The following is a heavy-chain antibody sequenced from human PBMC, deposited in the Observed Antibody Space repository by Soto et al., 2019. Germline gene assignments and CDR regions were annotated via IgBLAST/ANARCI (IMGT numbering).Heavy chain of an antibody. Sequence: ASVKVSCKASGYTFTSYGISWVRQAPGQGLEWMGWISAYNGNTNYAQKLQGRVTMTTDTSTSTAYMELRSLRSDDTAVYYCASRGTTTYCSGGSCYARGFDYWGQGTLVTVSS. CDR1: GYTFTSYG. CDR2: ISAYNGNT. V-gene: IGHV1-18*01. J-gene: IGHJ4*02. CDR3: ASRGTTTYCSGGSCYARGFDY. D-gene: IGHD2-15*01.